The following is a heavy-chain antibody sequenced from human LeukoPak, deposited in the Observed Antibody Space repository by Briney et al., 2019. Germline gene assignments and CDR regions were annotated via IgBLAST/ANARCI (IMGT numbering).Heavy chain of an antibody. CDR1: GFTVSSNY. V-gene: IGHV3-66*01. Sequence: GGSLRLSCAASGFTVSSNYMSWVRQAPGKGLEWVSVIYSGGSTYYADSVKGRFSISRDNSKNTLYLQMDSLRAEDTAVYYCAKDMGYCTTTSCHTYDYWGQGTLVTVSS. J-gene: IGHJ4*02. CDR2: IYSGGST. CDR3: AKDMGYCTTTSCHTYDY. D-gene: IGHD2-2*01.